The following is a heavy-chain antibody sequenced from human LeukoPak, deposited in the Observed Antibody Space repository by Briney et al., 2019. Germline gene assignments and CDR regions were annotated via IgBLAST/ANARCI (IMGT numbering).Heavy chain of an antibody. D-gene: IGHD2-15*01. Sequence: SETLSLTCAVYGGSFSGYYWSWIRQPPGKGLEWIGEINHGGSTNYNPSLKSRVTISVDKSKNQFSLKLSSVTAADTAVYYCAREKDCSGGSCQTFDYWGQGTLVTVSS. V-gene: IGHV4-34*01. CDR3: AREKDCSGGSCQTFDY. J-gene: IGHJ4*02. CDR1: GGSFSGYY. CDR2: INHGGST.